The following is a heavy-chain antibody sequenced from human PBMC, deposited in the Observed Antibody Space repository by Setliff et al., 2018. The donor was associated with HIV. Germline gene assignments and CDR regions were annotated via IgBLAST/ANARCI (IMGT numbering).Heavy chain of an antibody. CDR2: ISGYNGNT. CDR3: ARVPYRSAWFSGGHDAFDV. Sequence: ASVKVSCKAFGYTFSRYGISWVRQAPGQGLEWMGWISGYNGNTKYVQKFQGRVTMTTDTSTSTVYMELRSLRSDDTAVYYCARVPYRSAWFSGGHDAFDVWGQGTMVTVSS. CDR1: GYTFSRYG. D-gene: IGHD6-19*01. J-gene: IGHJ3*01. V-gene: IGHV1-18*01.